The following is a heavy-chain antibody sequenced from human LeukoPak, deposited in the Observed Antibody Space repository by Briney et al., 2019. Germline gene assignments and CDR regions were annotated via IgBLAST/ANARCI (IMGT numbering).Heavy chain of an antibody. J-gene: IGHJ6*02. CDR2: ISSSGGST. V-gene: IGHV3-23*01. D-gene: IGHD3-3*01. CDR3: AKDGRITIFGMVRPHYYYGMDV. CDR1: GFTFDDYA. Sequence: GGSLRLSCAASGFTFDDYAMHWVRQAPGKGLEWVSTISSSGGSTYYVDSVKGRFTISRDNSKNTLYLQMNSLRAEDTAVYYCAKDGRITIFGMVRPHYYYGMDVWGQGTTVTVSS.